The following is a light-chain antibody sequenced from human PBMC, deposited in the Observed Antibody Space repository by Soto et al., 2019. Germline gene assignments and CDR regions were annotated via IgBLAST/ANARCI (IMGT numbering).Light chain of an antibody. CDR1: QDINNY. Sequence: DIQMTQSPSSLSASVGDRITITCRASQDINNYLTWYQQKLGKAPKLLIYDASNLQRGVPSRFSGSGSGTHFSLAISCLQPEDIATYYCPQSENGPLCFGGGTKVDIK. CDR2: DAS. J-gene: IGKJ4*01. CDR3: PQSENGPLC. V-gene: IGKV1-33*01.